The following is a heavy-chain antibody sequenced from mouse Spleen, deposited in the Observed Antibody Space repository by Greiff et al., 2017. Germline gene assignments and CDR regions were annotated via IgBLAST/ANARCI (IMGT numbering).Heavy chain of an antibody. CDR3: ARSGSEYFDY. J-gene: IGHJ2*01. V-gene: IGHV1-42*01. CDR1: GYSFTGYY. CDR2: INPSTGGT. Sequence: VQLKESGPELVKPGASVKISCKASGYSFTGYYMNWVKQSPEKSLEWIGEINPSTGGTTYNQKFKAKATLTVDKSSSTAYMQLKSLTSEDSAVYYCARSGSEYFDYWGQGTTLTVSS.